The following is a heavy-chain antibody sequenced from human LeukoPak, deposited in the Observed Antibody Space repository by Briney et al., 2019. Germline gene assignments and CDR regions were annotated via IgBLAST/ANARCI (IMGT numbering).Heavy chain of an antibody. Sequence: GASVKVSCKASGYTFTSYDINWVRQATGQGLEWMGWMNPNSGNTGYAQKFQGRVTMTRNTSISTAYMELSSLRSEDTAVYYCAREGVCSSTSCYTSYFDPWGQGTLVTVSS. D-gene: IGHD2-2*02. CDR2: MNPNSGNT. CDR1: GYTFTSYD. CDR3: AREGVCSSTSCYTSYFDP. J-gene: IGHJ5*02. V-gene: IGHV1-8*01.